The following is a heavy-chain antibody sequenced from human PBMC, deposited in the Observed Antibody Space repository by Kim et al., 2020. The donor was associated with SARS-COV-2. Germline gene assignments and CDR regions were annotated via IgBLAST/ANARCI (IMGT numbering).Heavy chain of an antibody. V-gene: IGHV4-39*01. J-gene: IGHJ5*02. CDR2: IYYSGST. CDR1: GGSISSSSYY. D-gene: IGHD6-13*01. Sequence: SETLSLTCTVSGGSISSSSYYWGWIRQPPGKGLEWIGSIYYSGSTYYNPSLKSRVTISVDTSKNQFSLKLSSVTAADTAVYYCARHSDPLYSSNWFDPWGQGTLVTVSS. CDR3: ARHSDPLYSSNWFDP.